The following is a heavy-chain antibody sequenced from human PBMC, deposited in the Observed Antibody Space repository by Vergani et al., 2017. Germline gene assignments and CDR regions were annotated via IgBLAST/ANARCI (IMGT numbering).Heavy chain of an antibody. D-gene: IGHD4-17*01. CDR3: ARDSSGHGDFPYYMDV. V-gene: IGHV3-33*01. J-gene: IGHJ6*03. Sequence: QVQLVESGGGVVQPGRSLRLSCAASGFTFSSYGMHWVRQAPGKGLEWVAVIWYDGSNKYYADSVKGRFTISRDNSKNTLYLQMNSLRAEDTAVYYCARDSSGHGDFPYYMDVWGKGTTVTVSS. CDR1: GFTFSSYG. CDR2: IWYDGSNK.